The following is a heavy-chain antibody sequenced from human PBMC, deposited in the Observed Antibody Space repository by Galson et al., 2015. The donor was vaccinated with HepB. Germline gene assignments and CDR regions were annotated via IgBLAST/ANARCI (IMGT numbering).Heavy chain of an antibody. V-gene: IGHV3-7*01. CDR2: IKQDGSEK. J-gene: IGHJ4*02. CDR3: ARDHQPRKEGSYSSGWPPSL. CDR1: GFTFSSYW. D-gene: IGHD6-19*01. Sequence: SLRLSCAASGFTFSSYWMSWVRQAPGKGLEWVANIKQDGSEKYYVDSVKGRFTISRDNAKNSLYLQMNSLRAEDTAVYYYARDHQPRKEGSYSSGWPPSLWGQGTLVTVSS.